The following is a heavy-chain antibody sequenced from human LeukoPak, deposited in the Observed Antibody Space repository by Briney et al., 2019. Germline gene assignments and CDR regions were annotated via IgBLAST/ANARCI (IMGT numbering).Heavy chain of an antibody. CDR2: INAGNGNT. V-gene: IGHV1-3*01. J-gene: IGHJ4*02. Sequence: ASVKVSCKASGYTFTSYAMHWVRQAPGQRLEWMGWINAGNGNTKYSQKFQGRVTITRDTSASTAYMELSSLRSEDTAVYYCARGHVLLWFGELLGDYWGQGTLVTVSS. CDR1: GYTFTSYA. CDR3: ARGHVLLWFGELLGDY. D-gene: IGHD3-10*01.